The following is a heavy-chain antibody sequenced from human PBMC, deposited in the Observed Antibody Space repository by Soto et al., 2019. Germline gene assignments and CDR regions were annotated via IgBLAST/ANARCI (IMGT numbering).Heavy chain of an antibody. J-gene: IGHJ4*02. CDR1: GGSISDYY. V-gene: IGHV4-59*01. CDR2: IHYRGNT. CDR3: PSGGGGFVFDH. D-gene: IGHD3-16*01. Sequence: PSETLSLTCTVSGGSISDYYWSWIRQSPGKGLEWIGYIHYRGNTNYNPSLKSRVTITIDTSKNKFSLELSSVTAADTAVYYCPSGGGGFVFDHWGQGILVTVSS.